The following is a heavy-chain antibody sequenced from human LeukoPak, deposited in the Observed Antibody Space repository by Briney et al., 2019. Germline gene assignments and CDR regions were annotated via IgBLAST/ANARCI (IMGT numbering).Heavy chain of an antibody. D-gene: IGHD4-17*01. CDR2: IIPVFGTA. CDR1: GGTFSGYG. V-gene: IGHV1-69*05. CDR3: ARYGDNDYWYFDL. J-gene: IGHJ2*01. Sequence: SVKVSCKASGGTFSGYGFSWVRQAPGQGLEWMGKIIPVFGTAIYAQKFQGRVAITTDASTSTVYMALSSLRSEDAAVYYCARYGDNDYWYFDLWGRGSLVTVSS.